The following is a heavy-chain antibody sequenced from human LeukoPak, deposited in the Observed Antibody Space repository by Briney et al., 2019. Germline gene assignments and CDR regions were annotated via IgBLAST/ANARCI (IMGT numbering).Heavy chain of an antibody. Sequence: GGSLRLSCAASGFTFSNYGIHWVRQAPGRGLEWVALIWYDGSNKYYADSVMGRFTISRDNSKNTLSLQMNSLRADDTAVYYCARDTGEYNYRMDVWGKGTTVTVSS. V-gene: IGHV3-33*01. J-gene: IGHJ6*03. CDR3: ARDTGEYNYRMDV. D-gene: IGHD5-24*01. CDR1: GFTFSNYG. CDR2: IWYDGSNK.